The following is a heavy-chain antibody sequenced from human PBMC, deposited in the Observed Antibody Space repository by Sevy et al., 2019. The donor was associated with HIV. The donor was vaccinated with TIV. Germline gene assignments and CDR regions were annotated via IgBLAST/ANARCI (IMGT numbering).Heavy chain of an antibody. CDR2: MWFDGSNT. V-gene: IGHV3-33*08. Sequence: GGSLRLSCAASEFTVSSNYMSWVRQAPGKGLEWVAVMWFDGSNTYYADSVKGRFTISRDIAKNTLHLQMNSLRAEDTAVYYCARDLEFYDYGDYGPAFMPDYWGQGTLVTVSS. J-gene: IGHJ4*02. CDR1: EFTVSSNY. CDR3: ARDLEFYDYGDYGPAFMPDY. D-gene: IGHD4-17*01.